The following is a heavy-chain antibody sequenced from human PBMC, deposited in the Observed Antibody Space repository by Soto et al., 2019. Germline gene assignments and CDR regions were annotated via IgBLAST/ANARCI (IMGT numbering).Heavy chain of an antibody. Sequence: QVQLQESGPGLVKPSQTLSLTCTVSGGSISSGGYYWSWIRQHPGKGLEWIGYIYYSGSTYYNPSRKXXVXIXXDTSKNQFSLKLSSVTAADTAVYYCARDQSGNFDYWGQGTLVTVSS. V-gene: IGHV4-31*01. CDR1: GGSISSGGYY. D-gene: IGHD3-10*01. J-gene: IGHJ4*02. CDR3: ARDQSGNFDY. CDR2: IYYSGST.